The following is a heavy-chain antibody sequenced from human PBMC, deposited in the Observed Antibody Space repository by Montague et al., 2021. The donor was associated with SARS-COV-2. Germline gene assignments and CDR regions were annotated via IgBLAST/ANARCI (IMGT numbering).Heavy chain of an antibody. J-gene: IGHJ4*02. V-gene: IGHV4-39*01. CDR2: VYYSGNT. D-gene: IGHD5-18*01. CDR1: GGPISGSSDY. CDR3: ARREYSYGWGD. Sequence: SETLSLTCTVTGGPISGSSDYWGWIRQSPGKGLDWIAIVYYSGNTYYIPSLKSRLTISVDTSKNQFSLKLNSVTAADTALYYCARREYSYGWGDWGQGTLVTVSS.